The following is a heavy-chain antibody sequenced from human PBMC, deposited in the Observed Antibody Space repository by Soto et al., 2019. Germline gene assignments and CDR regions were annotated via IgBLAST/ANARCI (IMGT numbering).Heavy chain of an antibody. CDR2: IIPIFGTA. D-gene: IGHD2-15*01. J-gene: IGHJ4*02. Sequence: QVQLVQSGAEVKKPGSSVKVSCKASGGTFSSYAISWVRQAPGQGLEWMGGIIPIFGTANYAQKFQGRVTITADESTSTAYMEMSSLRSEDTALYYCARSGASTKVTYTNFDYWGQGTLVTVSS. CDR3: ARSGASTKVTYTNFDY. CDR1: GGTFSSYA. V-gene: IGHV1-69*01.